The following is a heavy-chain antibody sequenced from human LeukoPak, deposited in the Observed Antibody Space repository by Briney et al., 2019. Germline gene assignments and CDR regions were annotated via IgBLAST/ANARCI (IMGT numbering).Heavy chain of an antibody. CDR1: GFTFSSYA. CDR3: AKAWQRITIFGVVIIPANY. D-gene: IGHD3-3*01. V-gene: IGHV3-23*01. J-gene: IGHJ4*02. CDR2: ISGSGGST. Sequence: GGSLRLSCAASGFTFSSYAMSWVRQAPGKGLEWVSAISGSGGSTYYADSVKGRFTISRDNSKNTLYLQMNSLRAEDTAVYYCAKAWQRITIFGVVIIPANYWGQGTLVTVSS.